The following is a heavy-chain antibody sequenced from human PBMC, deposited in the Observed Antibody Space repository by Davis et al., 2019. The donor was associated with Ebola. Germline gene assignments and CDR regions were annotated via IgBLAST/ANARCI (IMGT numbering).Heavy chain of an antibody. CDR2: ITSSGNTI. CDR3: VAGLEH. V-gene: IGHV3-11*01. Sequence: GESLKISCAASGFKFSAYYMNWIRQAPGKGLDWVSYITSSGNTIYYADSVKGRFTISRDNAKNSLYLQMNSLRPEDTAVYYCVAGLEHWGQGILITVSS. CDR1: GFKFSAYY. J-gene: IGHJ5*02.